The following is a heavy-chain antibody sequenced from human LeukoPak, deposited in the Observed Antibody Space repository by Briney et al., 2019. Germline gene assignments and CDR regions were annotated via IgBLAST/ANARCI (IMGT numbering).Heavy chain of an antibody. D-gene: IGHD5-24*01. Sequence: GASVKVSCKASGYTFTGYYMHWVRQAPGQGLEWMGWINPNSGGTSYAQKFQGRVTMTRDTSISTAYMELSRLRSDDTAVYYCARGAVEMATMSFILDPWGQGTLVTVSS. CDR2: INPNSGGT. V-gene: IGHV1-2*02. J-gene: IGHJ5*02. CDR3: ARGAVEMATMSFILDP. CDR1: GYTFTGYY.